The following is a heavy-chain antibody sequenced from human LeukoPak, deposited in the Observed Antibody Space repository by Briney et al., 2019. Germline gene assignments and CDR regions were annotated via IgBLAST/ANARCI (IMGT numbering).Heavy chain of an antibody. J-gene: IGHJ5*02. Sequence: SVKVSCKASGGTFSSYAISWVRQAPGQGLEWMGRIIPILGIANYAQKFQGRVTITADKSTSTAYMELSSLRSEDTAVYYCAGGITGYCSSTSCSAHWFDPWGQGTLVTVSS. V-gene: IGHV1-69*04. CDR1: GGTFSSYA. CDR3: AGGITGYCSSTSCSAHWFDP. CDR2: IIPILGIA. D-gene: IGHD2-2*01.